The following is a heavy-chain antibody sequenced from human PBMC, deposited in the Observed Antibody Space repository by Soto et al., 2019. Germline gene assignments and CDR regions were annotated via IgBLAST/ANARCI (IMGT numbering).Heavy chain of an antibody. J-gene: IGHJ4*02. Sequence: QLQLQESGPGLVKPSETLSLTCTVSGGSISSSTYFWAWIRQPPGKGLEWIGSIHHSGATFYRPSLRSPVTIAVDTFQNHFSLKLISVTAADTAVYYCLRELAGAGDYWGQGALVTVSS. D-gene: IGHD3-10*01. CDR1: GGSISSSTYF. V-gene: IGHV4-39*02. CDR3: LRELAGAGDY. CDR2: IHHSGAT.